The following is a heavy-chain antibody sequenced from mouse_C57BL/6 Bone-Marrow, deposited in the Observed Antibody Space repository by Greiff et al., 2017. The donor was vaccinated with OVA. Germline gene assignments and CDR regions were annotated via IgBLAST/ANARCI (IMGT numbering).Heavy chain of an antibody. Sequence: QVQLMESGAELVRPGASVTLSCKASGYTFTDYEMHWVKQTPVHGLEWIGAIDPETGGTAYNQKFKGKAILTADKSSSTAYMELLSLTSDDSAVYYCTTSYGSSFYWYFDVWGTGTTVTVSS. CDR1: GYTFTDYE. CDR2: IDPETGGT. D-gene: IGHD1-1*01. J-gene: IGHJ1*03. V-gene: IGHV1-15*01. CDR3: TTSYGSSFYWYFDV.